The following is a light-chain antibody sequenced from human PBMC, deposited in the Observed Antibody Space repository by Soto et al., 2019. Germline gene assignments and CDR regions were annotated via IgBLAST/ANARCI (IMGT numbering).Light chain of an antibody. CDR1: SSNIGSNT. CDR2: SNN. V-gene: IGLV1-44*01. CDR3: AAWDDSLNLV. J-gene: IGLJ1*01. Sequence: QSVLTQPPSASGTPGQRFTISCSGSSSNIGSNTVNWYQQLPGTAPKLLIYSNNQRPSGVPDRFSGSKSGTSASLAISGLQSEDEADYYCAAWDDSLNLVFGTGTKLTVL.